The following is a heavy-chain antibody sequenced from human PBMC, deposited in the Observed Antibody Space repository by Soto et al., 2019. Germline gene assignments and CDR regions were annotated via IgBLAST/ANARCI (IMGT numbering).Heavy chain of an antibody. CDR2: ISSSSSYI. CDR1: GFTFSSYS. V-gene: IGHV3-21*01. J-gene: IGHJ4*02. Sequence: PGGSLRLSCAASGFTFSSYSMNWVRQAPGKGLEWVSSISSSSSYIYYADSVKGRFTISRDNAKNSLYLQMNSLRAEDTAVYYCARGPGAFGGPDYWGQGTLVTVSS. CDR3: ARGPGAFGGPDY. D-gene: IGHD3-16*01.